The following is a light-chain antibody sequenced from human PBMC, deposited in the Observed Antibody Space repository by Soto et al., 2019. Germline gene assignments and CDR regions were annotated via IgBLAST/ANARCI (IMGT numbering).Light chain of an antibody. V-gene: IGKV3-20*01. Sequence: EIVLTQFPGTLSLSPGERATLSCRASQSVSSNKIAWYQQKPGQAPRLLIFGASSRATGIPDRFSGSGSGTDFTLTISRLEPEDLAVYYCQQYDSAHRTFGQGTKVDIK. CDR1: QSVSSNK. J-gene: IGKJ1*01. CDR2: GAS. CDR3: QQYDSAHRT.